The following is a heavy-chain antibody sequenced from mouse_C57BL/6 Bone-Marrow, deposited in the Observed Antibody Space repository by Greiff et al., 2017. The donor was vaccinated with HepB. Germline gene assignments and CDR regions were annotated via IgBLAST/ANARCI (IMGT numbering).Heavy chain of an antibody. Sequence: VQLQQSGAELARPGASVKLSCKASGYTFTSYGISWVKQRTGQGLEWIGEIYPRSGKTYYNEKFKGKATLTADKSSSTAYMELRSLTSEDSAVYFCARRTTVVAPYWYFDVWGTGTTVTVSS. D-gene: IGHD1-1*01. CDR2: IYPRSGKT. CDR1: GYTFTSYG. V-gene: IGHV1-81*01. J-gene: IGHJ1*03. CDR3: ARRTTVVAPYWYFDV.